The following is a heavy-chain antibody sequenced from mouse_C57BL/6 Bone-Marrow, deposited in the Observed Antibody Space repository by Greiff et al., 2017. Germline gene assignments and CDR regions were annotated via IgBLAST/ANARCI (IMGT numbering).Heavy chain of an antibody. CDR3: TAPQAVPARGWFAY. CDR2: IDPENGDT. Sequence: VQLKQSGAELVRPGASVKLSCTASGFNFKDDYMHWVKQRPEQGLEWIGWIDPENGDTEYASKFKGKATITADPSSNPAYLQLSSLASEDTTVYYCTAPQAVPARGWFAYWGKGTLVTVSA. J-gene: IGHJ3*01. CDR1: GFNFKDDY. D-gene: IGHD3-1*01. V-gene: IGHV14-4*01.